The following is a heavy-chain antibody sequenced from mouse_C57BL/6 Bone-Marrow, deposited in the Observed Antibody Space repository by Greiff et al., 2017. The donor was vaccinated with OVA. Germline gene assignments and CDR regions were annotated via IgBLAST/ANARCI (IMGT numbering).Heavy chain of an antibody. J-gene: IGHJ3*01. V-gene: IGHV1-55*01. CDR1: GYTFTSYW. CDR2: IYPGSGST. D-gene: IGHD4-1*01. Sequence: QVQLQQPGAELVKPGASVKMSCKASGYTFTSYWITWVKQRPGQGLEWIGDIYPGSGSTNYNEKFKSKATLTVDTSSSTAYMQLSSLTSEDSAVYYCARGRLTGDPHLAYWGQGTLVTVSA. CDR3: ARGRLTGDPHLAY.